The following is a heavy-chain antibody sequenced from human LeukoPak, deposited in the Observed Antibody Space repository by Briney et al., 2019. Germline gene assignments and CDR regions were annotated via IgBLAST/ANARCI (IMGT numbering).Heavy chain of an antibody. D-gene: IGHD4-23*01. V-gene: IGHV4-61*03. CDR2: IYNGGST. J-gene: IGHJ4*02. CDR3: ARHYRGLDY. Sequence: SETLSLTCTVSGASVNSDSYYWSWIRQPPGKGLEWVGHIYNGGSTNCNPSLKSRVTMSEDTSKNHFSVKLSSVTAADTAVYYCARHYRGLDYWGQGTLATVSS. CDR1: GASVNSDSYY.